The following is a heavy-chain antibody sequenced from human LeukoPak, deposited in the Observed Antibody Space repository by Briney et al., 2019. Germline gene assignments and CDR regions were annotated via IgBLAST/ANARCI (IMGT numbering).Heavy chain of an antibody. Sequence: GGSLRLSCAASGFDFSSNWMHWVRHAPGQGLVWVSRIKGDGISTNYADSVKGPFTISRDIAKNTLYLQMNSLRAEDTGVYYCAKDHYWSIDYWGRGTLVTVSS. V-gene: IGHV3-74*01. CDR2: IKGDGIST. CDR1: GFDFSSNW. D-gene: IGHD3-3*01. J-gene: IGHJ4*02. CDR3: AKDHYWSIDY.